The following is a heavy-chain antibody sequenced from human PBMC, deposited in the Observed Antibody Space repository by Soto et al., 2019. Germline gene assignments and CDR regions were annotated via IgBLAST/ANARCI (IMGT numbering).Heavy chain of an antibody. Sequence: QGQLQQWGAGLLKPSATLSLTCAVYGGSFSGYYWSWIRQSPGKGLEWIGEINHSGSTNYTPSLKSRVTISVDTSKNQVSLKLSSVTAADTAVYDWARTTAFVSGTYPPAHFDYWGQGTRVTLSS. J-gene: IGHJ4*02. D-gene: IGHD3-16*01. CDR1: GGSFSGYY. V-gene: IGHV4-34*01. CDR3: ARTTAFVSGTYPPAHFDY. CDR2: INHSGST.